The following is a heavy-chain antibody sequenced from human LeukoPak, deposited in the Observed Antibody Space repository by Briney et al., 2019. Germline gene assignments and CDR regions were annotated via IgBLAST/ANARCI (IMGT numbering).Heavy chain of an antibody. CDR3: ARGLWFGELFF. D-gene: IGHD3-10*01. V-gene: IGHV4-34*01. CDR1: GASFSAYY. J-gene: IGHJ4*02. Sequence: SETLSLTCAVYGASFSAYYWSWIRQPPGEGLGWIGEINHSGSTNYNPSLKSRVTISVDTSKNQFSLKLSSVTAADTAVYYCARGLWFGELFFWGQGTLVTVSS. CDR2: INHSGST.